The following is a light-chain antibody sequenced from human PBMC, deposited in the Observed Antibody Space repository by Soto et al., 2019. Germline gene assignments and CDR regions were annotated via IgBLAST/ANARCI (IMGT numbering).Light chain of an antibody. CDR2: GAS. CDR3: QQYNSWPPIT. Sequence: EIVMTQSPATLSVSPGERATLSCRASQSVSSNLAWYQQKPGQAPRLLIYGASTRATGIPARFSGSGSGTEVTITISSLQYEDFAVYYCQQYNSWPPITFGQGTRLEIK. CDR1: QSVSSN. V-gene: IGKV3-15*01. J-gene: IGKJ5*01.